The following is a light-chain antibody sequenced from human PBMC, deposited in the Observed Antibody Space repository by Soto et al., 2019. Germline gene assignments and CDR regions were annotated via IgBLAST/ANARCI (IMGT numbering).Light chain of an antibody. CDR2: KAS. CDR3: QQYVSYPWT. CDR1: QSISSW. J-gene: IGKJ1*01. Sequence: DIQMTQSPSTLSASVGDRVTITCRASQSISSWLAWYQQKPGKAPEVLIYKASNLESGVPSRFSGFGSGTAFNITISSLQPDDFANYYCQQYVSYPWTFGQGTKVEIK. V-gene: IGKV1-5*03.